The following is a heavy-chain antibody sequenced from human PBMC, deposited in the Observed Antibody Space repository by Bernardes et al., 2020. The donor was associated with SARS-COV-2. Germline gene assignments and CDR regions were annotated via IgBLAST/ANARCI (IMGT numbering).Heavy chain of an antibody. D-gene: IGHD6-13*01. CDR2: IYWNDDK. V-gene: IGHV2-5*01. J-gene: IGHJ5*02. CDR3: AREQSRAEGSTWSNWFDP. Sequence: SGPTLVKPTQTLTLTCTFSGFSLSTSGVGVGWIRQPPGKALEWLALIYWNDDKRYSPSLKSRLTITKDTSKNQVVLTMTNMDPVDTATYYCAREQSRAEGSTWSNWFDPWGQGTLVTVSS. CDR1: GFSLSTSGVG.